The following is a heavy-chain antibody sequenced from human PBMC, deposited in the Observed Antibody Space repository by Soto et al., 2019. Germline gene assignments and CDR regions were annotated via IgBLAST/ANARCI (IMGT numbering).Heavy chain of an antibody. D-gene: IGHD2-8*01. CDR1: GYSFTDYH. CDR2: INPKSGGT. Sequence: ASVKVSCKASGYSFTDYHIHWVRQAPGQGLEWLGRINPKSGGTSTAQKFQGWVTMTTDTSISTASMELTRLTSDDTAIYYCARGDSTDCSNGVCSFFYNHGMDVWGQGTTVTVSS. V-gene: IGHV1-2*04. CDR3: ARGDSTDCSNGVCSFFYNHGMDV. J-gene: IGHJ6*02.